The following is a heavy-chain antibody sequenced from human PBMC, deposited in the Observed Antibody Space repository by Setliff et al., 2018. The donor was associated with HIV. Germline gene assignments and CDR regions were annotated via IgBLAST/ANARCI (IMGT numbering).Heavy chain of an antibody. CDR3: ARLSPYGDYLLFQY. Sequence: ASVKVSCKASGYSFTSSGVSWVRQAPGQGLEWMGWINIRNGNTNYAQKFQGRVTMTTDTSVSTAFLQISTLKAEDTAVYYCARLSPYGDYLLFQYWGQGTQVTVSS. D-gene: IGHD4-17*01. CDR1: GYSFTSSG. V-gene: IGHV1-18*01. CDR2: INIRNGNT. J-gene: IGHJ4*02.